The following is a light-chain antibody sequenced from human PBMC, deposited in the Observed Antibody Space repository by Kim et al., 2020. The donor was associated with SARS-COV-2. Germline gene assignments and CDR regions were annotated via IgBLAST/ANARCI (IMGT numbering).Light chain of an antibody. J-gene: IGLJ2*01. CDR3: QVWDSSVV. CDR1: NFGSKD. V-gene: IGLV3-9*01. Sequence: SYELTQPLSVSVALGQTARITCGGNNFGSKDGHWYQQKPGQAPVLVIYRDSKRPSGIPERFSGSNSGNTATLTINRAQAGDEADYYCQVWDSSVVFGGGTQLTVL. CDR2: RDS.